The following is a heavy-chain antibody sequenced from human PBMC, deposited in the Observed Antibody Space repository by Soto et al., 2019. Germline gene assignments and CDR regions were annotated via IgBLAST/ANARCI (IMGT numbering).Heavy chain of an antibody. J-gene: IGHJ6*02. CDR3: ARGAVSMVRGVIIDYYGMDV. CDR2: TYYKSKWYN. Sequence: SQTLSLTCAISGDSVSSNSAAWNWIRQSPSRGLEWLGRTYYKSKWYNDYAVSVKSRITINPDTSKNQFSLQLNSVTPEDTAVYYCARGAVSMVRGVIIDYYGMDVWGQGTTVTVSS. CDR1: GDSVSSNSAA. V-gene: IGHV6-1*01. D-gene: IGHD3-10*01.